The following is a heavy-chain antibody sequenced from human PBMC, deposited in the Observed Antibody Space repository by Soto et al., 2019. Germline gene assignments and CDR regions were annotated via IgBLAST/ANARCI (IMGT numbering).Heavy chain of an antibody. D-gene: IGHD3-3*01. Sequence: QLHLVQSGAVVKKPGASVTVSCSASGYPVTAYYMHWVRQAPGRGLERMGGINPAPGAAMYTQTFQGRVTMTRDTSTGTVFMELSGLTSEDRAVFYCVRGGGVGVAGSAAFDMWGQGTLVTVSS. J-gene: IGHJ3*02. CDR2: INPAPGAA. CDR1: GYPVTAYY. CDR3: VRGGGVGVAGSAAFDM. V-gene: IGHV1-46*01.